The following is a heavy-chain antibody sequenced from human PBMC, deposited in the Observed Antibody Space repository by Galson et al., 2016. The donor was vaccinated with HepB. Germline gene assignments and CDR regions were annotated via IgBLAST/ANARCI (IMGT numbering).Heavy chain of an antibody. J-gene: IGHJ4*02. CDR3: VIMVRGISTGPFDY. Sequence: SLRLSCAGSGYTFSNYGMSWVRQAPGKGLEWLSVISALDDQIYYGDSVRGRFRVSRDNSKSRLYLQMSSPRAEDTAVYYCVIMVRGISTGPFDYWGQGTLVVVSS. CDR1: GYTFSNYG. CDR2: ISALDDQI. D-gene: IGHD3-10*01. V-gene: IGHV3-23*02.